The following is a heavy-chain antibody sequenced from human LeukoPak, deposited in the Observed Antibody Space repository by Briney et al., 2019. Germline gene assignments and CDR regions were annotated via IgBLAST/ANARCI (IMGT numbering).Heavy chain of an antibody. D-gene: IGHD5-18*01. Sequence: GGSLGLSCAASGFTFSSYAMSWVRQAPGKGLEWVSAISGSGGSTYYADSVKGRFTISRDNSKNTLYLQMNSLRAEDTAVYYCAKAGEGYSYGSYYFDYWGQGTLVTVSS. V-gene: IGHV3-23*01. CDR3: AKAGEGYSYGSYYFDY. J-gene: IGHJ4*02. CDR1: GFTFSSYA. CDR2: ISGSGGST.